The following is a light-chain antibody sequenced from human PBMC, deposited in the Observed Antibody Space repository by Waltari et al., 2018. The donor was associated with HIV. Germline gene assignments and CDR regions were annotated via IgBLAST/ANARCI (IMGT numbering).Light chain of an antibody. Sequence: QSVLTQPPPASGTPGQRVTISCSGIGSNLGSNYVYCYQQLPGTAPKLLIYRNNQRPSGVPARFSGSKSGTSASLAISGLRSEDEADYYCAAWDDSLSGQWVFGGGTKVTVL. V-gene: IGLV1-47*01. CDR3: AAWDDSLSGQWV. CDR1: GSNLGSNY. J-gene: IGLJ3*02. CDR2: RNN.